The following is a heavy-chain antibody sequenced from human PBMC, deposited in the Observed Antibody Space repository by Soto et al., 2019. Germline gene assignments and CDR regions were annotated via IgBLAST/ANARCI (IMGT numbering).Heavy chain of an antibody. J-gene: IGHJ6*02. CDR3: ARLHGYCISSSCHGHYAMDV. D-gene: IGHD2-2*01. CDR1: SAPVSSSTYP. V-gene: IGHV4-39*01. CDR2: IYYSGST. Sequence: QLQLQESGPGLVKPSETLSLTCTVSSAPVSSSTYPWGGIRQPPGKGLGWIGGIYYSGSTYYNPSLNRRVTVSVDTSKNQFSLKVTSVTAADTAVYYCARLHGYCISSSCHGHYAMDVWGQGTTVTVSS.